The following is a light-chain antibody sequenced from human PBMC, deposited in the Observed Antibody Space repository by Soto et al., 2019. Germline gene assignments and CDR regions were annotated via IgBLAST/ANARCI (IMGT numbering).Light chain of an antibody. CDR3: ATWDDSLNGWV. CDR2: SNY. CDR1: SSNIGSNI. J-gene: IGLJ3*02. V-gene: IGLV1-44*01. Sequence: QAVVTQPPSASGTPGQRVTISCSGSSSNIGSNIVNWYQHLPGTAPKLLIYSNYQRPSGVPDRFSGSRSGTSASLALSGLQSEDEADYYCATWDDSLNGWVFGGGTKLTVL.